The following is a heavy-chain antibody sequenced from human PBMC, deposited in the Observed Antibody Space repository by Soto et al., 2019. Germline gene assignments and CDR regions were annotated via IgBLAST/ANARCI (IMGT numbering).Heavy chain of an antibody. CDR2: MFYSGNT. CDR1: GGSVSSGTFY. Sequence: QVELQESGPGLVKPSETLSLTCTLSGGSVSSGTFYWSWIRQPPGKGLEWIGFMFYSGNTNYNPSLMSRVTISVDMFKNQFSLKLSSVTAADTAVYYCARGDAINWFDPWGQGTLVTVSS. V-gene: IGHV4-61*01. J-gene: IGHJ5*02. CDR3: ARGDAINWFDP. D-gene: IGHD2-21*01.